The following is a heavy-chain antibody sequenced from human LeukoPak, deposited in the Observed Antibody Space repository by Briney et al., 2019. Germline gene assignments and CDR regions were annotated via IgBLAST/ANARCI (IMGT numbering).Heavy chain of an antibody. V-gene: IGHV3-23*01. J-gene: IGHJ4*02. Sequence: PGGSLRLSCAASGFTFSTYWMTWVRQAPGKGLEWVSAISGSGSSTYYADSVKGRFTISRDNSKNTLYLQMNSLRAEDTAVYYCAKEVVGATAPFDYWGQGTLVTVSS. D-gene: IGHD1-26*01. CDR2: ISGSGSST. CDR3: AKEVVGATAPFDY. CDR1: GFTFSTYW.